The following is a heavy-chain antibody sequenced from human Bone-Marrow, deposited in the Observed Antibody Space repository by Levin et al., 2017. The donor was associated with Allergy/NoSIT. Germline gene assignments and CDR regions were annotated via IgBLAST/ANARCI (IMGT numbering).Heavy chain of an antibody. D-gene: IGHD3-22*01. CDR3: ATDGDSSQTRGYYFYWYFSL. CDR2: ISKDGTRM. V-gene: IGHV3-30-3*01. CDR1: GFILGRSD. Sequence: PGGSLRLSCVGSGFILGRSDLHWVRQAPGKGLEWVALISKDGTRMYYADSVKDRFTISRDNSKSTLYLQMNSLRPEDTAVYYCATDGDSSQTRGYYFYWYFSLWGRGTLVTVS. J-gene: IGHJ2*01.